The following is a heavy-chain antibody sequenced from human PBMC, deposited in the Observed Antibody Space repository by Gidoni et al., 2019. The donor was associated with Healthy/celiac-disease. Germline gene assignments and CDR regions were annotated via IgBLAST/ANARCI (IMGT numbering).Heavy chain of an antibody. D-gene: IGHD2-2*01. CDR1: GFTFDDYA. CDR3: AKDRLQLPNRGYYYYGMDV. CDR2: ISWDGGST. V-gene: IGHV3-43D*03. Sequence: EVQLVESGGVVVQPGGSLRLSCAASGFTFDDYARHWVRQAPGKGLEWVSLISWDGGSTYYADSVKGRFTISRDNSKNSLYLQMNSLRAEDTALYYCAKDRLQLPNRGYYYYGMDVWGQGTTVTVSS. J-gene: IGHJ6*02.